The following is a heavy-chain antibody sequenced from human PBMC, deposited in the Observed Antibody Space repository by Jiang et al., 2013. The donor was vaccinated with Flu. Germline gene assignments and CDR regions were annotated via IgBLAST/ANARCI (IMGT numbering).Heavy chain of an antibody. CDR1: GYSFTTYW. V-gene: IGHV5-51*01. CDR3: ARRWFYDSNRYSAFDI. Sequence: GAEVKKPGESLKISCKGSGYSFTTYWIGWVRQMPGKGPEWMGIIYPGDSDTKYSPSFQGQVTISADKSISTAYLQWSSLKASDTAIYYCARRWFYDSNRYSAFDIWGQGTIVTVSS. CDR2: IYPGDSDT. J-gene: IGHJ3*02. D-gene: IGHD3-22*01.